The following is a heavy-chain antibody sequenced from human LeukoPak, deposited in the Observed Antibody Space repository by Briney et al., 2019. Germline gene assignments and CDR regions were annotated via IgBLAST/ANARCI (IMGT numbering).Heavy chain of an antibody. D-gene: IGHD3-22*01. J-gene: IGHJ4*02. V-gene: IGHV1-18*01. CDR3: ARTSVAAHDKIGFVDY. Sequence: ASVKVSCKASGYNFLSYGISWVRQAPGKGLEWMGWISTYSGKPKYSLKLQGRVTVTTDTSTATVSMELRSLTSDDTALYYCARTSVAAHDKIGFVDYWGQGTLVTVSS. CDR2: ISTYSGKP. CDR1: GYNFLSYG.